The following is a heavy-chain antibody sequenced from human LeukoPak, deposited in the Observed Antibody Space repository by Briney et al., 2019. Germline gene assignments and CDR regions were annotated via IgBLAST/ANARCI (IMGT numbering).Heavy chain of an antibody. V-gene: IGHV3-48*02. D-gene: IGHD3-10*01. CDR2: ISSSSNTI. CDR3: ARDRVGDYYGSGSPNWFDP. J-gene: IGHJ5*02. CDR1: GFTFSSYG. Sequence: GGSLRLSCAASGFTFSSYGMSWVRQAPGKGLEWISYISSSSNTIYYAGSVKGRFTISRDNAKNSLYLQMNSLRDEDTAVYYCARDRVGDYYGSGSPNWFDPWGQGTLVTVSS.